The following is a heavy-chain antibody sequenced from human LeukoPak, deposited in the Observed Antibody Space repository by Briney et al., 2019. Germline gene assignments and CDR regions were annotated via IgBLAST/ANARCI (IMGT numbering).Heavy chain of an antibody. V-gene: IGHV3-74*01. J-gene: IGHJ5*02. CDR3: AKDRKYYDILTGFSLRWFDP. Sequence: GGSLRLSCAASGFTFSSYWMHWVRQAPGKGLVWVSRINSDGSSTSYADSVKGRFTISRDNSKNTLYLQMNSLRAEDTAVYYCAKDRKYYDILTGFSLRWFDPWGQGTQVTVSS. CDR1: GFTFSSYW. D-gene: IGHD3-9*01. CDR2: INSDGSST.